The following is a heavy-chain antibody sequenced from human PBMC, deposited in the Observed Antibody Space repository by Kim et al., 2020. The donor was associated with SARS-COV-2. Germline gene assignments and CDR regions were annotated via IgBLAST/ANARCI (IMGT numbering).Heavy chain of an antibody. V-gene: IGHV1-69*13. D-gene: IGHD3-16*02. CDR1: GGTFSSYA. Sequence: SVKVSCKASGGTFSSYAISWVRQAPGQGLEWMGGIIPIFGTANYAQKFQGRVTITADESTSTAYMELSSLRSEDTAVYYCAGDYDYVWGSYREINYWGQGTLVTVSS. CDR2: IIPIFGTA. CDR3: AGDYDYVWGSYREINY. J-gene: IGHJ4*02.